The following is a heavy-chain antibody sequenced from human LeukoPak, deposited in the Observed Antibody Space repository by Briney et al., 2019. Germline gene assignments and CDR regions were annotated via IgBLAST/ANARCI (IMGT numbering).Heavy chain of an antibody. D-gene: IGHD4-17*01. J-gene: IGHJ4*02. Sequence: QSGGSLRLSCAASGFTFSSYAMSWVRQAPGKGLEWVSAISGSGGSTYYADSEKGRFTISRDNSKNTLYLQMNSLRAEDTAVYYCAKSLPRNGDYYYWGQGTLVTVSS. CDR2: ISGSGGST. V-gene: IGHV3-23*01. CDR1: GFTFSSYA. CDR3: AKSLPRNGDYYY.